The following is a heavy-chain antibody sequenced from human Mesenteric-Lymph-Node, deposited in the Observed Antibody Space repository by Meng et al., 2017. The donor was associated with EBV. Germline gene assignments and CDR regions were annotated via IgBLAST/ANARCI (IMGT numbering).Heavy chain of an antibody. CDR1: GGSFSGYY. D-gene: IGHD3-10*01. V-gene: IGHV4-34*01. CDR2: INHSGST. Sequence: QLQLQRWGAGLLKPSEPLSLTCAVSGGSFSGYYWSWIRQPPGKGLEWIGEINHSGSTNYNQSLKSRVTISVDTYKTQFSLKLSSVTAADTDVYYCARFGAILRGFDYWGQGTLVTVSS. J-gene: IGHJ4*02. CDR3: ARFGAILRGFDY.